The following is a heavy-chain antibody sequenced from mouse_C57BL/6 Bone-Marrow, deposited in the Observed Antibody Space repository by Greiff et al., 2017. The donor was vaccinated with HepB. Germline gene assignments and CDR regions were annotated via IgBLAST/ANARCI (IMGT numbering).Heavy chain of an antibody. Sequence: VQLQQSGAELMKPGASVKLSCKATGYTFTGYWIEWVKQRPGHGLEWIGEILPGSGSTNYNAKFKGKATFTADTSSNTAYMQLSSLTTEDSAIYYCLLYFDYWGQGTTLTVSS. J-gene: IGHJ2*01. CDR2: ILPGSGST. V-gene: IGHV1-9*01. CDR3: LLYFDY. D-gene: IGHD1-1*01. CDR1: GYTFTGYW.